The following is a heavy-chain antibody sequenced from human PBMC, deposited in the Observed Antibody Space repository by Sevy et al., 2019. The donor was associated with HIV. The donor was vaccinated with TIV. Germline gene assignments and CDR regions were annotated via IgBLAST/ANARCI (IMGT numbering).Heavy chain of an antibody. V-gene: IGHV3-7*03. D-gene: IGHD2-2*01. CDR3: ARDCSSASCLWGMDV. CDR2: IKRDGSEK. Sequence: GGSLRLSCAASGFSFSNYWMSWVRQAPGKGLEWVANIKRDGSEKYYVASVKGRFTISRDNAKTSLFLQMNSLRGEDTAVYYCARDCSSASCLWGMDVWAQGTTVTVSS. CDR1: GFSFSNYW. J-gene: IGHJ6*02.